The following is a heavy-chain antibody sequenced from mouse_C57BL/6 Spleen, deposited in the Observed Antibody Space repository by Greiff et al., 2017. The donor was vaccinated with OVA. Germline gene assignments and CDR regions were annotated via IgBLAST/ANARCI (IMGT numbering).Heavy chain of an antibody. CDR3: ARKADYDEAWFAY. CDR2: IDPSDSYT. CDR1: GYTFTSYW. Sequence: QVQLQQPGAELVMPGASVKLSCKASGYTFTSYWMHWVKQRPGQGLEWIGEIDPSDSYTNYNQKFKGKSTLTVDKSSSTAYMQRSSLTSEDSAVYYCARKADYDEAWFAYWGQGTLVTVSA. J-gene: IGHJ3*01. V-gene: IGHV1-69*01. D-gene: IGHD2-4*01.